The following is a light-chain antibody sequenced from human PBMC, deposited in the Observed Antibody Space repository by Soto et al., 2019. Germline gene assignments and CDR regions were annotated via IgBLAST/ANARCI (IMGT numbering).Light chain of an antibody. Sequence: DIVLTQSQGTLSLSPGERATLSCRASQSVSSTFLTWYQQKPGQAPRLLIYGASSRATGIPDRFSGSGSGTDFTLTISRLEPEDFAVYYCQQFDNLRLTFGGGTKVDIK. CDR2: GAS. CDR3: QQFDNLRLT. J-gene: IGKJ4*01. V-gene: IGKV3-20*01. CDR1: QSVSSTF.